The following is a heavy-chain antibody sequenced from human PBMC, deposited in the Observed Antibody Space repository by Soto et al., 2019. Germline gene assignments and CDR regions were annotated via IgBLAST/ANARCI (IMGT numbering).Heavy chain of an antibody. Sequence: SETLSLTCTVSGGSISSGDYYWSWIRQPPGKGLEWIGYIYYSGSTYYNPSLKSRVTISVDTSKNQFSLKLSSVTAADTAVYYCARARTLFSTSPTNWFDPWGQGTLVTVS. CDR1: GGSISSGDYY. CDR2: IYYSGST. D-gene: IGHD2-2*01. J-gene: IGHJ5*02. CDR3: ARARTLFSTSPTNWFDP. V-gene: IGHV4-30-4*01.